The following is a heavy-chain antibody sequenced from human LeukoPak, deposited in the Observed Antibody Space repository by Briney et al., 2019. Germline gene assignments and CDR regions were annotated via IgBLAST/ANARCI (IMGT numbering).Heavy chain of an antibody. CDR2: ISSSSSYI. Sequence: GGSLRLSCAASGFTFSSYSMNWVRQAPGKGLEWVSSISSSSSYIYYADSVKGRFTISRDNAKNSLYLQMNSLRAEDTAVYYCARDHLPGIAVAAPLYWGQGTLVTVSS. CDR1: GFTFSSYS. D-gene: IGHD6-19*01. J-gene: IGHJ4*02. V-gene: IGHV3-21*01. CDR3: ARDHLPGIAVAAPLY.